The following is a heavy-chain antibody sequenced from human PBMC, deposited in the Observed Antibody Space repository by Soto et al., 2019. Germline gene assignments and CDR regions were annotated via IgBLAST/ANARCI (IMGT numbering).Heavy chain of an antibody. CDR2: INAGNGNT. Sequence: QVQLVQSGAEVKKPGASVKVSCKASGITFSTYAIHWVRQAPGQGLEWMGWINAGNGNTRYSQKFQGRVTLTRDTSASTTYMDLSSLRSEDTAIYSCARAISGYVTWGQGTLFTVSS. J-gene: IGHJ4*02. CDR1: GITFSTYA. D-gene: IGHD5-12*01. V-gene: IGHV1-3*01. CDR3: ARAISGYVT.